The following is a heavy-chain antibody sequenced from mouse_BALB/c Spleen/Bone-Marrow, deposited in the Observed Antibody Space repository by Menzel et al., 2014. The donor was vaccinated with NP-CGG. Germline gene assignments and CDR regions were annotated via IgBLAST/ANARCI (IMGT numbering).Heavy chain of an antibody. CDR2: INPSNGGT. Sequence: LVESGAELVKPGASVKLSCKASGYTFTSYYMYWVKQRPGQGLEWIGGINPSNGGTNFNEKFKGKATLTVDKSSSTAYMQLSSLTSEDSAVYYCTRYGYDPLYAMDYWGQGTSVTVSS. CDR1: GYTFTSYY. D-gene: IGHD2-3*01. V-gene: IGHV1S81*02. J-gene: IGHJ4*01. CDR3: TRYGYDPLYAMDY.